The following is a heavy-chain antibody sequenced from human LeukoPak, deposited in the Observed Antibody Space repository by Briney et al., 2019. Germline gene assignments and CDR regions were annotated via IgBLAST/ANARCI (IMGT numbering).Heavy chain of an antibody. Sequence: GGSLRLSCAASGFTFSSYAMHWVRQAPGKGLEYVSAISSNGGSTYYANPVKGRFTISRDNSKNTLYLQMGSLRAEDMAVYYCARDGWYDFWSGYLDYWGQGTLVTVSS. J-gene: IGHJ4*02. CDR1: GFTFSSYA. CDR3: ARDGWYDFWSGYLDY. V-gene: IGHV3-64*01. D-gene: IGHD3-3*01. CDR2: ISSNGGST.